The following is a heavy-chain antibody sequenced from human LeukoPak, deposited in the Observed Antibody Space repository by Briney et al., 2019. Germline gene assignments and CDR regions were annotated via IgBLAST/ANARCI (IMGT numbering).Heavy chain of an antibody. CDR2: ISGSGGST. CDR3: AKDSGSSWYYYYGMDV. J-gene: IGHJ6*02. D-gene: IGHD6-13*01. CDR1: GFTFSSYA. V-gene: IGHV3-23*01. Sequence: PGGSLRLSCAASGFTFSSYAMSWVRQAPGKGLEWVSDISGSGGSTYYADSVKGRFTISRDNSKNTLYLQMNSLRAEDTAVYYCAKDSGSSWYYYYGMDVWGQGTTVTVSS.